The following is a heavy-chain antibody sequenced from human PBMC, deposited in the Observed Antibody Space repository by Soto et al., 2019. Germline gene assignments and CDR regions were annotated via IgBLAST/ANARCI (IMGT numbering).Heavy chain of an antibody. CDR2: IYYSGST. Sequence: QLQLQESGPGLVKPSETLSLTCTVSGGSISSSSYYWGWIRQPPGKGLEWIGSIYYSGSTYYNPSLKSRVTISVDTSKNQFSLKLSSVTAADTAVYYCARHPLRIAEIDYCGQGPLVTVSS. CDR1: GGSISSSSYY. D-gene: IGHD6-13*01. V-gene: IGHV4-39*01. J-gene: IGHJ4*02. CDR3: ARHPLRIAEIDY.